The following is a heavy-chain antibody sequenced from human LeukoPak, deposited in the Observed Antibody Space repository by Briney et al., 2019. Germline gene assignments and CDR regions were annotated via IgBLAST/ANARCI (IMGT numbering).Heavy chain of an antibody. CDR2: MNPNSGNT. V-gene: IGHV1-8*01. D-gene: IGHD6-19*01. CDR3: ARPNGRIAVAGTYYYYYGMDV. Sequence: GASVKLSCKASGHTFTSYDINWVGQATGQRLEWMGWMNPNSGNTGYAQKFQRRGTMTRNTYISPTNMELSRLRSADTAVYYCARPNGRIAVAGTYYYYYGMDVWGQGNTVTVSS. CDR1: GHTFTSYD. J-gene: IGHJ6*02.